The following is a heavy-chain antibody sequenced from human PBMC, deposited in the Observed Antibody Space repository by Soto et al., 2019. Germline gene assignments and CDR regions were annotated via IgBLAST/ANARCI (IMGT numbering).Heavy chain of an antibody. J-gene: IGHJ4*02. CDR1: GFTFTDYA. V-gene: IGHV3-23*01. Sequence: EVRLLEAGGGLVPPGGSLRLSCVASGFTFTDYAMCWVRQAPGRGRECVSVIGGRGGHTYYADSVKGRFTISRDNSKNTVYLEMNSLTAEDTALYFCAKGRSFLITSYATTVDYWGLGILVTVSS. CDR3: AKGRSFLITSYATTVDY. CDR2: IGGRGGHT. D-gene: IGHD3-16*01.